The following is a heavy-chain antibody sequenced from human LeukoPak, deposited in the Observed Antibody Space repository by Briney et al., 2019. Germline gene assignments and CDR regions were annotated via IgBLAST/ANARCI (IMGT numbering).Heavy chain of an antibody. D-gene: IGHD2-2*01. CDR1: GDSVSSGGYY. J-gene: IGHJ5*02. CDR3: ARGYGSNSYSPGFDP. CDR2: IYSSGST. Sequence: SETLSLTCTVSGDSVSSGGYYWSWISQHPVKGLEWIGYIYSSGSTFYNPSLKSRLALSKDTSKNQFSLNLSSVTAADTAVYYCARGYGSNSYSPGFDPWGQGTLVTVSS. V-gene: IGHV4-31*03.